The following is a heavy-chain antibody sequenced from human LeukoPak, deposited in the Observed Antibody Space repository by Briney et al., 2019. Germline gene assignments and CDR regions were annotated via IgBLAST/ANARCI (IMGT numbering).Heavy chain of an antibody. Sequence: SETLSLTCTVSGGSISSYYWSWIRQPPGKGLEWIGYIYYSGSTNYNPSLKSRVTISVDTSKNQFSLKLSSVTAADTAVYYCARVPPFGYYYGMDVWGQGTTVTVSS. CDR2: IYYSGST. J-gene: IGHJ6*02. CDR3: ARVPPFGYYYGMDV. CDR1: GGSISSYY. V-gene: IGHV4-59*08. D-gene: IGHD2-2*01.